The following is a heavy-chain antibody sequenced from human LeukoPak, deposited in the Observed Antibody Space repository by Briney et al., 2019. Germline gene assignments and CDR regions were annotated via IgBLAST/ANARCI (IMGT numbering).Heavy chain of an antibody. D-gene: IGHD2-21*01. Sequence: SETLSLTCIVSGAYVTTYSWNWIRQSPGKGLEWIGYFALSGTTSYSSSLKSRVTISRDTSKNQLSLKLTSVTAADTAVYYCARWGESEWAFASWGPGTLVTVSS. CDR1: GAYVTTYS. V-gene: IGHV4-59*08. CDR3: ARWGESEWAFAS. J-gene: IGHJ4*02. CDR2: FALSGTT.